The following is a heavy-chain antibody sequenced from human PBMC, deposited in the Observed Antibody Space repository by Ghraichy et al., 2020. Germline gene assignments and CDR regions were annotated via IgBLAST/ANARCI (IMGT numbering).Heavy chain of an antibody. CDR1: GYSISSGYY. D-gene: IGHD3-22*01. J-gene: IGHJ5*02. CDR2: IYHSGST. CDR3: ARDAYYVSSGYYPTYRNWFDP. Sequence: SETLSLTCAVSGYSISSGYYWGWIRQPPGKGLEWIGSIYHSGSTYYNPSLKSRVTISVDTSKNQFSLKLSSVTAADTAVYYCARDAYYVSSGYYPTYRNWFDPWGQGTLVTVSS. V-gene: IGHV4-38-2*02.